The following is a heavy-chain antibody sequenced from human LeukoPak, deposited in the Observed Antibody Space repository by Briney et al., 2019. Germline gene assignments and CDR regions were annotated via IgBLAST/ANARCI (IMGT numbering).Heavy chain of an antibody. Sequence: PGESLKISCKGSGYSFTSYWIGWVRQMPGKGLEWMGIIYPGDSDTRYSPSFQGQVTISADKSISTAYLQWSSLRASDTAMYYCARRARSLGYCSSTSCYPPPDYWGQGTLVTVSS. CDR2: IYPGDSDT. V-gene: IGHV5-51*01. J-gene: IGHJ4*02. D-gene: IGHD2-2*01. CDR1: GYSFTSYW. CDR3: ARRARSLGYCSSTSCYPPPDY.